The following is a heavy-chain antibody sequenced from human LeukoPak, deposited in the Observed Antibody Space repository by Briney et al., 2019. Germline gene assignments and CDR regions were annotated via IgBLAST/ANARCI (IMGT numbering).Heavy chain of an antibody. D-gene: IGHD3-22*01. V-gene: IGHV1-69*05. CDR3: ARDRYFYDSSGYFDY. J-gene: IGHJ4*02. CDR2: IIPSIGTA. CDR1: GCTFSSYA. Sequence: GGSVKLSCTASGCTFSSYAISWVRQAPGQGLEWVAGIIPSIGTANYAQKLQGRVTITRDDSKSTVYLEMNSLRAEDTAVYYCARDRYFYDSSGYFDYWGQGTLVTVSS.